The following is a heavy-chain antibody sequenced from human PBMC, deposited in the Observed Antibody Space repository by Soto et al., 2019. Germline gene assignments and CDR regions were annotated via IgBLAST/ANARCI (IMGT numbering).Heavy chain of an antibody. CDR1: GDSITSSSHY. Sequence: QLQLQESGPGLVKPSETLSLTCTVSGDSITSSSHYWGWIRQPPGKGLECIANIYYDGNTYYNPPLKSRVAISLDTSKNQFSLRLNSVTAADTAVYYCARSSIEPRVFMYPFDSWGQGTLVTVSS. CDR3: ARSSIEPRVFMYPFDS. D-gene: IGHD6-6*01. CDR2: IYYDGNT. V-gene: IGHV4-39*01. J-gene: IGHJ4*02.